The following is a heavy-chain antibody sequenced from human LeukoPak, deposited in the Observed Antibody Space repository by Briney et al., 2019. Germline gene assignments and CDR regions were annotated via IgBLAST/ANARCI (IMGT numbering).Heavy chain of an antibody. V-gene: IGHV3-48*01. CDR1: GFTFSSYS. Sequence: PGGSLRLSCAASGFTFSSYSMNWVRQAPGKGLEWVSYIGSSSSTIYYADSVKGRFTISRDNAKNSLYLQMNSLRAEDTAVYYCARVREYYYYYYMDVWGKGTTVTVSS. CDR2: IGSSSSTI. J-gene: IGHJ6*03. CDR3: ARVREYYYYYYMDV.